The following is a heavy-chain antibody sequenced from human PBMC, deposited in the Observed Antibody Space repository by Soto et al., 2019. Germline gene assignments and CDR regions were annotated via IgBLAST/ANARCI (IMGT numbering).Heavy chain of an antibody. CDR1: GDTFTKYA. CDR2: IIPFYGTA. CDR3: ARDLGGCSAGSCRYSWLDS. Sequence: QVQLVQSGAEVKKPGSSVKVSCKASGDTFTKYAISWVRQAPGQGLEWMGGIIPFYGTAHYAEKFQDRVTIIADTSTRTADMELSGLRPEDTAVYYCARDLGGCSAGSCRYSWLDSWGQGTLVTVSS. V-gene: IGHV1-69*06. J-gene: IGHJ5*01. D-gene: IGHD2-15*01.